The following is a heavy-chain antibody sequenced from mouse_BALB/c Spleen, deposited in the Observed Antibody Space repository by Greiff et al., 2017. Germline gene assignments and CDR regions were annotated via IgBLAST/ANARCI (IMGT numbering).Heavy chain of an antibody. D-gene: IGHD1-1*02. CDR1: GFTFSSYG. CDR2: ISSGGSYT. Sequence: DVKLVESGGDLVKPGGSLKLSCAASGFTFSSYGMSWVRQTPDKRLEWVATISSGGSYTYYPDSVKGRFTISRDNAKNTLYLQMSSLKSEDTAMYYCASDYGVDYYAMDYWGQGTLVTVSA. CDR3: ASDYGVDYYAMDY. V-gene: IGHV5-6*02. J-gene: IGHJ3*01.